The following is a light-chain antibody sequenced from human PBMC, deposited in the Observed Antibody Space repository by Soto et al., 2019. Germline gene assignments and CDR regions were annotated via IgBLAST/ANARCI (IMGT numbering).Light chain of an antibody. Sequence: EIVMTQSPATLSVSPGERATLSCRASQSVSSNLAWYQQKPGQAPRLLIYGASTRATGNPARFSGSGSGTEFTLTISSLQSEDFAVYYCQQYNNWPPKWTFGQGTKVEIK. J-gene: IGKJ1*01. CDR3: QQYNNWPPKWT. V-gene: IGKV3-15*01. CDR2: GAS. CDR1: QSVSSN.